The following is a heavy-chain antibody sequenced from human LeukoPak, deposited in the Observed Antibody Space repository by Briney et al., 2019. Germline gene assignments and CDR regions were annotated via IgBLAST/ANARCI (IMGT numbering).Heavy chain of an antibody. Sequence: SVKVSCKASGGTFSSYAISWVRQAPGQGLEWMGGIIPIFGTANYAQKFQGRVTITADESTSTAYMELSSLRSEDTAVYYCARGRYYDFWSGYYNHYYYYYGMDVWGQGTTVTVSS. CDR1: GGTFSSYA. CDR3: ARGRYYDFWSGYYNHYYYYYGMDV. V-gene: IGHV1-69*13. CDR2: IIPIFGTA. J-gene: IGHJ6*02. D-gene: IGHD3-3*01.